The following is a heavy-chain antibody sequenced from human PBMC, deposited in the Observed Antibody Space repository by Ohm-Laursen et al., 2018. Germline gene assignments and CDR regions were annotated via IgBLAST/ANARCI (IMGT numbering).Heavy chain of an antibody. V-gene: IGHV3-30*03. D-gene: IGHD1-26*01. CDR3: ARDRGSRSSPNDY. CDR2: ISNDGSNK. J-gene: IGHJ4*02. Sequence: SLRLSCAASGFIFSSFGMHWVRQAPGKGLEWVALISNDGSNKYYADSVKGRFTISRDNAKNSLYLQMNNLRAEDTAVYYCARDRGSRSSPNDYWGQGTLVTVSS. CDR1: GFIFSSFG.